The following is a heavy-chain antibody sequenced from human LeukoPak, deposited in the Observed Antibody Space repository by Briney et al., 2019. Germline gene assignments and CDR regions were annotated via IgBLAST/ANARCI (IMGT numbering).Heavy chain of an antibody. D-gene: IGHD1-26*01. Sequence: ASVKVSCKASGYTFTSYDINWVRQATGQGLEWMGWMNPNSGNTGYAQKFQGRVTLTADKSTTTAYMELSSLRSEDTAVYYCARGTWEPRTYFDYWGQGTLVTVSS. CDR3: ARGTWEPRTYFDY. CDR1: GYTFTSYD. CDR2: MNPNSGNT. J-gene: IGHJ4*02. V-gene: IGHV1-8*01.